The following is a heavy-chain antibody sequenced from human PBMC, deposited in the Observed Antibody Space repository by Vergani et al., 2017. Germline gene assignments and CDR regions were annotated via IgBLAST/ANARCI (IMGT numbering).Heavy chain of an antibody. Sequence: QVQLVQSGAEVKKPGASVKVSCKASGYTFTSYYMHWVRQAPGQGLEWMGIINPSSGITIYAQKCQGRVTMTRYTSTSTVYMELSSLRSEDTAVYYCARGTRPTVTTKVGWFDPWGQGTLVTVSS. CDR2: INPSSGIT. V-gene: IGHV1-46*01. D-gene: IGHD4-17*01. CDR3: ARGTRPTVTTKVGWFDP. J-gene: IGHJ5*02. CDR1: GYTFTSYY.